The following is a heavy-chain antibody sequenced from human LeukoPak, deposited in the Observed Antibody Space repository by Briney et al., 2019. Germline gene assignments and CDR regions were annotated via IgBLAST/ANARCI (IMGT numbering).Heavy chain of an antibody. V-gene: IGHV3-74*01. CDR3: ARSYYGSGSYSQSDY. CDR2: IMSDGSST. D-gene: IGHD3-10*01. J-gene: IGHJ4*02. Sequence: GGSLRLSCAASGFTLSSYWMHWVRQAPGKGLEWVSRIMSDGSSTTYADSVKGRFTISRDNAKNTLYLQMSSLRAEDTAVYYCARSYYGSGSYSQSDYWGQGTLVTVSS. CDR1: GFTLSSYW.